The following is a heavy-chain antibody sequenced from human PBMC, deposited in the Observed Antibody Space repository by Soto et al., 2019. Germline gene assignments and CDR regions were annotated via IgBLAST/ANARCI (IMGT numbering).Heavy chain of an antibody. J-gene: IGHJ4*02. D-gene: IGHD1-26*01. CDR2: IYYSGST. CDR1: GGSISSSSYY. CDR3: ARHGPGGSYSDY. Sequence: QLQLQESGPGLVKPSETLSLTCTVSGGSISSSSYYWGWIRQPPGKGLEWIGSIYYSGSTYYNPSLMSRPTISVATYKNQFSLKLSSVTAADTAVYYCARHGPGGSYSDYWGQGTLVTVSS. V-gene: IGHV4-39*01.